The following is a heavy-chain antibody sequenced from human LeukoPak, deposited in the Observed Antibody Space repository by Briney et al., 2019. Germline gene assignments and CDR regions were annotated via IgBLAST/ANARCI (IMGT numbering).Heavy chain of an antibody. J-gene: IGHJ4*02. V-gene: IGHV4-61*01. CDR3: ARGPLPNY. CDR2: IYYSGST. CDR1: GSSISSSSYY. Sequence: SETLSLTCTVSGSSISSSSYYWSWIRQPPGKGLEWIGYIYYSGSTNYNPSLKSRVTISVDTSKNQFSLKLSSVTAADTAVYYCARGPLPNYWGQGTLVTVSS.